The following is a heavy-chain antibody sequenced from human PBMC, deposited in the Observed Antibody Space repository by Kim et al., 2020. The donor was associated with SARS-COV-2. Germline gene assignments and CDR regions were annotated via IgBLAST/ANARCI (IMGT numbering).Heavy chain of an antibody. J-gene: IGHJ4*02. CDR2: IDSNGVGT. CDR3: GKGDYRSGVGNY. Sequence: GGSLRLSCAASGFAFRSHCMNWVRQAPGKGLEWVAGIDSNGVGTYYADSAKGRFTISRDTTKNSLYLQMNSLRAEDTAVYYCGKGDYRSGVGNYWGEGTLVAVS. V-gene: IGHV3-23*05. D-gene: IGHD6-25*01. CDR1: GFAFRSHC.